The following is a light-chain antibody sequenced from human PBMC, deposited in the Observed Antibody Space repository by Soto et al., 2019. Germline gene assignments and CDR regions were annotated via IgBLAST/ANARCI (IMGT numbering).Light chain of an antibody. CDR2: GVS. CDR1: QSVSSNY. Sequence: EIVLTQSPGTLASSAGERATRSCRASQSVSSNYFAWFQQRPGQAPRLLIYGVSTRATGTPDRFSASGSATEFTLNINRLEPEDFAVYYCHQYGASPWTFGQGTKVEIK. J-gene: IGKJ1*01. V-gene: IGKV3-20*01. CDR3: HQYGASPWT.